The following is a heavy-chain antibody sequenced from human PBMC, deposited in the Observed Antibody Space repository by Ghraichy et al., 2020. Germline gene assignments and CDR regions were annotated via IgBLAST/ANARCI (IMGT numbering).Heavy chain of an antibody. J-gene: IGHJ5*02. CDR1: DGSISNDY. Sequence: SETLSLTCTVSDGSISNDYWSWIRQPAGERLEWIGRIYTTGSTSYNPFLKSRVTMSVDTSKNQFSLRLYSVTAADTAVYYCARDRGNWNYAWFDPWGQGTLVTVSS. CDR3: ARDRGNWNYAWFDP. CDR2: IYTTGST. V-gene: IGHV4-4*07. D-gene: IGHD1-7*01.